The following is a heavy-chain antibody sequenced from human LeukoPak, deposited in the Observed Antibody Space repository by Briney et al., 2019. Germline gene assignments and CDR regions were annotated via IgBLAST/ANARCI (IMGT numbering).Heavy chain of an antibody. V-gene: IGHV4-39*01. CDR3: ARQITMVRGVITRYYYYYMDV. D-gene: IGHD3-10*01. Sequence: SETLSLTCTVSGGSISSSSYYWGWIRQTPGKGLEWIGSIYYSGSSYYNPSLKSRVTISVDTSKNQFSLKLSSVTAADTAVYYCARQITMVRGVITRYYYYYMDVWGKGTTVTISS. J-gene: IGHJ6*03. CDR1: GGSISSSSYY. CDR2: IYYSGSS.